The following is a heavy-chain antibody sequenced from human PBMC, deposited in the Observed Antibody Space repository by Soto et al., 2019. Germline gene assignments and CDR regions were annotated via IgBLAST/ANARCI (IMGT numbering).Heavy chain of an antibody. CDR2: ISDSGGST. CDR3: ARKGCGDYDWGYYFDY. D-gene: IGHD3-16*01. V-gene: IGHV3-23*01. Sequence: EVQLLESGGGLVQPGGSLRLSCAASGFTFRTCAMSWVRQAPGKGLEWVSGISDSGGSTYYADSVKGRFTISRDNSKSTLYLQLNSLSAEDTAVYYCARKGCGDYDWGYYFDYWGQGSLVTVSS. J-gene: IGHJ4*02. CDR1: GFTFRTCA.